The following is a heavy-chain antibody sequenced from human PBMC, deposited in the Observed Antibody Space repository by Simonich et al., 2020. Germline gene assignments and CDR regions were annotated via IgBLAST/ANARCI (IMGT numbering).Heavy chain of an antibody. J-gene: IGHJ4*02. CDR3: ASGWDWGFSHMSDY. CDR2: INPNSGGK. V-gene: IGHV1-2*06. D-gene: IGHD7-27*01. Sequence: QVQLVQSGAEVKKPGASVKVSCKASGYTFTGYYMHWVRQAPGQGLEVKGQINPNSGGKNYAKKFQGRGTMTRDTSISTAYMELSRLRSDDTAVYYCASGWDWGFSHMSDYWGQGTLVTVSS. CDR1: GYTFTGYY.